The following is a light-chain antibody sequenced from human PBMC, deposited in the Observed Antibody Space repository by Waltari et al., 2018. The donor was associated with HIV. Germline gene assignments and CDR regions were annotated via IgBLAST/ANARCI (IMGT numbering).Light chain of an antibody. Sequence: QSVLTQPPSVSGAPGQRVTISCPGSSSNIGAGYDVHWYQQIPGPAPKLLIYGNSHRPSGVPDRFSGSKSGTSASLAITGLQAEDEADYYCQSYDSSLSVWVFGGGTKLTVL. J-gene: IGLJ3*02. CDR3: QSYDSSLSVWV. CDR1: SSNIGAGYD. V-gene: IGLV1-40*01. CDR2: GNS.